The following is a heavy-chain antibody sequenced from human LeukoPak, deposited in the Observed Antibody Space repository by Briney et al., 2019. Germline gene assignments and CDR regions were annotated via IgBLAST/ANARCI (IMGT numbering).Heavy chain of an antibody. V-gene: IGHV4-4*07. CDR1: GGSISSYY. D-gene: IGHD3-22*01. CDR3: APYDSDGGLFDY. CDR2: IYTTGST. Sequence: SETLSLTCTVSGGSISSYYWSWIRQPAGKGLEWIGRIYTTGSTNYNPPLKSRVTMSLDTSKNQFSLKLSSVTAADTAVYYCAPYDSDGGLFDYWGQGTLVTVSS. J-gene: IGHJ4*02.